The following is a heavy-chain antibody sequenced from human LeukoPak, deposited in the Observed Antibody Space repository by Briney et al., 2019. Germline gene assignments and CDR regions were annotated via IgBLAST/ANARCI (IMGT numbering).Heavy chain of an antibody. V-gene: IGHV3-30-3*01. D-gene: IGHD1-26*01. CDR2: ISYDGSNK. CDR3: ARGSYSESFRGDY. Sequence: GGSLRLSCAASGFTFSSYAMHWVRQAPGKGLEWVAVISYDGSNKYYADSVKGRFTISRDNSKNTLYLQMNSLRAEDTAVYYCARGSYSESFRGDYWGQGTLVTVSS. J-gene: IGHJ4*02. CDR1: GFTFSSYA.